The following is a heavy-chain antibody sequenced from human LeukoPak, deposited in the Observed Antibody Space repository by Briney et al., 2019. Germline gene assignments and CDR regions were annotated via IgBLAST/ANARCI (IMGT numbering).Heavy chain of an antibody. CDR2: ISGSGGST. Sequence: GGSLRLSCAASGFTVSSNYMSWVRQAPGKGLEWVSAISGSGGSTYYADSVKGRFTISRDNSKNTLYLQMDSLRAEDTAVYYCAKDWGAFDIWGQGTMVTVSS. V-gene: IGHV3-23*01. CDR1: GFTVSSNY. D-gene: IGHD7-27*01. J-gene: IGHJ3*02. CDR3: AKDWGAFDI.